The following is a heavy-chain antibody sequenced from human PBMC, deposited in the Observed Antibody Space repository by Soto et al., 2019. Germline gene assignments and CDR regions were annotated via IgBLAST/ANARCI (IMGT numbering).Heavy chain of an antibody. Sequence: EVQVLESGGGLVQPGGSLRLSCEGSGFTVSSHAMTWIRQAPGKGPEWVSTVTADGGTYYADSVKGRFAMSRDTSENTLYLQMSSLGAEDTAAYYCAPHVSCSGGSCHYDAFAIRGQGTMVTVSS. J-gene: IGHJ3*02. CDR1: GFTVSSHA. D-gene: IGHD2-15*01. V-gene: IGHV3-23*01. CDR2: VTADGGT. CDR3: APHVSCSGGSCHYDAFAI.